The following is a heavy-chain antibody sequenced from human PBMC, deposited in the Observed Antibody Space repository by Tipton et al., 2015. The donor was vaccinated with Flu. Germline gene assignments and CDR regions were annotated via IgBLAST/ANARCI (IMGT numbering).Heavy chain of an antibody. CDR3: ARDWSMITFGGVIVMDYFDY. CDR2: IYTSGST. V-gene: IGHV4-4*07. J-gene: IGHJ4*02. Sequence: TLSLTCTVSGGSISSYYWSWIRQPAGKGLEWIGRIYTSGSTNYNPSLKSRVTMSVDTSKNQFSLKLSSVTAADTAVYYCARDWSMITFGGVIVMDYFDYWGQGTLVTVSS. CDR1: GGSISSYY. D-gene: IGHD3-16*02.